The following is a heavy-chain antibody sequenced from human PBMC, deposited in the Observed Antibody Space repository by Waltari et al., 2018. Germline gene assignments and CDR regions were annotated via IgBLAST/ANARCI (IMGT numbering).Heavy chain of an antibody. CDR2: MGSECARE. CDR3: AKVAPRTYRSPVPGRDYYYGMDV. Sequence: EVRLVESGGGLVQPGESLRLSCAASGFTFSRFWMHWVRQAPGKGLVWVARMGSECARERYADAMNGRFTIAGDNAENTLYLQMKRLRVEDTAVYYCAKVAPRTYRSPVPGRDYYYGMDVWGQGTTVTVFS. J-gene: IGHJ6*02. V-gene: IGHV3-74*01. CDR1: GFTFSRFW. D-gene: IGHD6-13*01.